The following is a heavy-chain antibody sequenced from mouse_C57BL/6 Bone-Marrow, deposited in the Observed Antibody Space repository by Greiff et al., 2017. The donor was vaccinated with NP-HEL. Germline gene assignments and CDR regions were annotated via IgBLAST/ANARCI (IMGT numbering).Heavy chain of an antibody. V-gene: IGHV10-1*01. J-gene: IGHJ1*03. CDR3: VRHEDYGSSYGYFDV. CDR1: GFSFNTYA. Sequence: EVQWVESGGGLVQPKGSLKLSCAASGFSFNTYAMNWVRQAPGKGLEWVARIRSKSNNYATYYADSVKDRFTISRDDSESMLYLQMNNLKTEDTAMYYCVRHEDYGSSYGYFDVWGTGTTVTVSS. D-gene: IGHD1-1*01. CDR2: IRSKSNNYAT.